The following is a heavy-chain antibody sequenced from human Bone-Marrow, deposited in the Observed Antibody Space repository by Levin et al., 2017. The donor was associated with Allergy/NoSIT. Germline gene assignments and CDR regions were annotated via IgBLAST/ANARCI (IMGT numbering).Heavy chain of an antibody. V-gene: IGHV3-21*01. J-gene: IGHJ6*02. CDR1: GFTFSSYT. CDR2: ISNRGSYI. D-gene: IGHD3-10*01. CDR3: VRAMETYYHYDMGV. Sequence: ETLSLTCAASGFTFSSYTMTWVRQAPGKGLEWVASISNRGSYIYYGDSVKGRFTISRDNAKNSLYLQMNSLRAEDTAVYYCVRAMETYYHYDMGVWGQGTTVTVSS.